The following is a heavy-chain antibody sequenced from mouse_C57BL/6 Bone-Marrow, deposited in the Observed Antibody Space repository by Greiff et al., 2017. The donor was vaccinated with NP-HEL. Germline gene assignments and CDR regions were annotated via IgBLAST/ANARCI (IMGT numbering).Heavy chain of an antibody. V-gene: IGHV1-5*01. D-gene: IGHD1-1*02. J-gene: IGHJ2*01. CDR1: GYTFTSYW. CDR2: IYPGNSDT. Sequence: EVQLQQSGTVLARPGASVKMSCKTSGYTFTSYWMHWVKQRPGQGLEWIGAIYPGNSDTSYNQKFKGKAKLTAVTSASTAYMELSSLTNEDSAVYYCTREGYGGLYYFDDWGQGTTLTVSS. CDR3: TREGYGGLYYFDD.